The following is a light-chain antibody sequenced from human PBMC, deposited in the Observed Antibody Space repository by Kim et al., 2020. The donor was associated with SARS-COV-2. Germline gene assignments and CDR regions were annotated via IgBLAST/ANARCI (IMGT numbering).Light chain of an antibody. CDR1: KLGDKY. J-gene: IGLJ2*01. Sequence: SYELTQPPSVSVSPGQTASITCSGDKLGDKYACWYQQKPGQSPVLVIYLDSKRPSGIPERFSCSNSWNTATLTISGPQAMVEAAYYCQALHRSTVLFGG. CDR3: QALHRSTVL. CDR2: LDS. V-gene: IGLV3-1*01.